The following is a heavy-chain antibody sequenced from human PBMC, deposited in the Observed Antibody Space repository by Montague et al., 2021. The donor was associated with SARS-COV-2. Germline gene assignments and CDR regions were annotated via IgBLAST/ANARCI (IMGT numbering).Heavy chain of an antibody. J-gene: IGHJ4*02. CDR2: IYSSGNA. Sequence: SETLSLTCTVSGGSINYYYWHWLRQSAAKGLEWIGRIYSSGNANYSPSLKSRFTMSVDTSQNQFSLKLNSLTAADTAVYYCARGGHPQSGSWYFFDTWGQGALVTVSS. V-gene: IGHV4-4*07. D-gene: IGHD6-13*01. CDR3: ARGGHPQSGSWYFFDT. CDR1: GGSINYYY.